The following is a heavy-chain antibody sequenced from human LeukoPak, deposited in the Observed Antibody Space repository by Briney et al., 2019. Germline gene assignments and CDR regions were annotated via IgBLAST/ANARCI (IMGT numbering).Heavy chain of an antibody. CDR3: ALTTVTTDYYYGMDV. D-gene: IGHD4-17*01. V-gene: IGHV3-21*01. CDR1: GFPFSMYT. J-gene: IGHJ6*02. Sequence: GGSLRLSCAASGFPFSMYTMTWVRQAPGKGLEWVSAISSSSSYIYYADSVKGRFTISRDNAKNSLYLQMNSLRAEDTAVYYCALTTVTTDYYYGMDVWGQGTTVTVSS. CDR2: ISSSSSYI.